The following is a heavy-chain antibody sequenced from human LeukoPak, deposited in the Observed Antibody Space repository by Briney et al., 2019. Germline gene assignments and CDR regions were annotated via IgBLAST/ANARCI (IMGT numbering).Heavy chain of an antibody. CDR2: IDWDGDK. CDR3: AHSGCSSTSCYVFTENGAFDI. V-gene: IGHV2-70*12. Sequence: SGPTLVNPTQTLTLTCTFSGFSLSTSAMCVSWIRQPPGKALEWLARIDWDGDKYYRTSLKTRLTISKDTSKNQVVLTMTNMDPVDTATYYCAHSGCSSTSCYVFTENGAFDIWGQGTMVTVSS. D-gene: IGHD2-2*01. J-gene: IGHJ3*02. CDR1: GFSLSTSAMC.